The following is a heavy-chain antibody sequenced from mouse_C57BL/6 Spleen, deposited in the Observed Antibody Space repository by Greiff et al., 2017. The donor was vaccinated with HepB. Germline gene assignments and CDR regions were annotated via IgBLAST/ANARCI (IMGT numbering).Heavy chain of an antibody. Sequence: EVKLMESGGGLVQPKGSLKLSCAASGFSFNTYAMNWVRQAPGKGLEWVARIRSKSNNYATYYADSVKDRFTISRDDSESMLYLQMNNLKTEDTAMYYCVRDYYGSSYRYFDVWGTGTTVTVSS. V-gene: IGHV10-1*01. CDR3: VRDYYGSSYRYFDV. J-gene: IGHJ1*03. CDR2: IRSKSNNYAT. CDR1: GFSFNTYA. D-gene: IGHD1-1*01.